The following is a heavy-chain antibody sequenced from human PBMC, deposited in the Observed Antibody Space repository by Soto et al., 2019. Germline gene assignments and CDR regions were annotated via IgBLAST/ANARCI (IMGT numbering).Heavy chain of an antibody. CDR3: ARVEWFVECRDYYGMEV. D-gene: IGHD3-10*01. CDR1: GGTFSSYA. Sequence: QVQLVQSGAEVKKPGSSVKVSCKASGGTFSSYAISWVRQAPGQGLEWMGGIIPIFGTANYAQKFQGRVTITADESTSTAYRELSSLRSEDTALYYCARVEWFVECRDYYGMEVWGQGNTVTVSS. V-gene: IGHV1-69*01. CDR2: IIPIFGTA. J-gene: IGHJ6*01.